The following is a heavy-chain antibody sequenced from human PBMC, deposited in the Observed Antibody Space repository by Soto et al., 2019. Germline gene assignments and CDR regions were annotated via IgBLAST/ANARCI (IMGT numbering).Heavy chain of an antibody. V-gene: IGHV3-30-3*01. CDR3: ARGTTTSAFSAMDV. CDR1: GFTFSYHA. CDR2: ISYDGDNK. J-gene: IGHJ6*02. D-gene: IGHD1-1*01. Sequence: LRLSCAASGFTFSYHALNWVRQAPGKGLEWVAVISYDGDNKYIAESVKGRFTISRDNSKNTVSLQMNSLRAEDTAMYFCARGTTTSAFSAMDVWGQGTTVTVSS.